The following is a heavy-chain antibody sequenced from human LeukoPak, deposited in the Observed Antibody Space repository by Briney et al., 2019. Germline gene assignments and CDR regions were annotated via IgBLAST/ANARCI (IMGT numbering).Heavy chain of an antibody. CDR1: GYTFTSYY. J-gene: IGHJ3*02. V-gene: IGHV1-46*01. D-gene: IGHD3-22*01. CDR3: ARARPLFDYYDSSGYYYHAFDI. CDR2: INPSGGST. Sequence: ASVKVSCKASGYTFTSYYMHWVRQAPGQGLEWMGIINPSGGSTSYAQKFQGRVTMTRDMSTSTVYMELSSLRSEDTAVYYCARARPLFDYYDSSGYYYHAFDIWGQGTMVTV.